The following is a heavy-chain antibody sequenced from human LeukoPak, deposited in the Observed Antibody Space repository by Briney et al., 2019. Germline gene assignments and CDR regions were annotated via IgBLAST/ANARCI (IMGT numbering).Heavy chain of an antibody. J-gene: IGHJ4*02. CDR1: GFTFSSFW. CDR3: TRILPHGSGIYEC. D-gene: IGHD3-10*01. V-gene: IGHV3-7*01. CDR2: IKEDGSEK. Sequence: PGGSLRLSCAASGFTFSSFWMSWVRQTPGTGLEWVANIKEDGSEKYYADSVKGRFTISRDNAKNSLYLQMNSLRDEDTAVYYCTRILPHGSGIYECWGQGTLVAVSS.